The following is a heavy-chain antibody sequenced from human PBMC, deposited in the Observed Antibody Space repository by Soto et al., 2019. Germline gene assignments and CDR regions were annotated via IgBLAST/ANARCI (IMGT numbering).Heavy chain of an antibody. V-gene: IGHV3-15*01. CDR3: FLIKFVVVNADNWFDP. CDR2: IKSKTDGGAT. J-gene: IGHJ5*02. D-gene: IGHD2-15*01. Sequence: GGSLRLSCAASGFTFRNAWMAWVRLAPGKGLEWVGRIKSKTDGGATDYAAPVKDRFTISRDDSESTLYLQMNSLKTEDTALYYCFLIKFVVVNADNWFDPWGQGTLVTVSS. CDR1: GFTFRNAW.